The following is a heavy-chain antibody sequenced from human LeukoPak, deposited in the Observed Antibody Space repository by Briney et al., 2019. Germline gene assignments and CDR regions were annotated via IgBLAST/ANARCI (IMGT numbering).Heavy chain of an antibody. V-gene: IGHV7-4-1*02. CDR3: SRAPGAFDI. Sequence: ASVKVSCKASGYTFTGYYMHWVRQAPGQGLEWMGWINTNTGNPTYAQGFTGRFVFSLDTSVSTAYLQISGLKAEDTAVYYCSRAPGAFDIWGQGTMVTVSS. CDR2: INTNTGNP. J-gene: IGHJ3*02. CDR1: GYTFTGYY.